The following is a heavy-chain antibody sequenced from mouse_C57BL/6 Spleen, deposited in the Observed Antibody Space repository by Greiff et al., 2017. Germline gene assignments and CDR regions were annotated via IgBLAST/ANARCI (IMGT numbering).Heavy chain of an antibody. V-gene: IGHV1-50*01. CDR1: GYTFTSYW. Sequence: QVQLQQPGAELVKPGASVKLSCKASGYTFTSYWMQWVKQRPGQGLEWIGEIDPSDSYTNYNQKFKGKATLTVDTSSSTAYVQLSSLTSEDSAVYYCASGRDYDGGFYYAMDYWGQGTSVTVSS. D-gene: IGHD2-4*01. J-gene: IGHJ4*01. CDR2: IDPSDSYT. CDR3: ASGRDYDGGFYYAMDY.